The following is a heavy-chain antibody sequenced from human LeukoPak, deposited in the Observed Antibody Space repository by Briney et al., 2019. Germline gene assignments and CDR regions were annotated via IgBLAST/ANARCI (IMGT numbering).Heavy chain of an antibody. D-gene: IGHD6-13*01. CDR3: ARRIAAAGTSGGYYYYMDV. Sequence: GHPLKISCKGSGYSFTSDWIGWVRQMTGKGLEWMGIIYPGNSDTRYSPSFQGQVTISADKSISTAYLQWSSLKASDTAMYYCARRIAAAGTSGGYYYYMDVWGKGTTVTVS. V-gene: IGHV5-51*01. CDR2: IYPGNSDT. J-gene: IGHJ6*03. CDR1: GYSFTSDW.